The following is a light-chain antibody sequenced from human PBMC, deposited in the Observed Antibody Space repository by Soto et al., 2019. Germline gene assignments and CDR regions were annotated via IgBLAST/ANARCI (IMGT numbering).Light chain of an antibody. CDR3: MQSAQFPRT. V-gene: IGKV2-24*01. CDR1: QSLVQRDGRTY. Sequence: DIVLTQTPLSLPVILGQPASISCTSSQSLVQRDGRTYLSWLHQRPGQPPRLLIYKVSHRFFGGPDRFSGSGAGTEFTLRISRVEPDDVGVYYCMQSAQFPRTLGQGPKVEIK. J-gene: IGKJ1*01. CDR2: KVS.